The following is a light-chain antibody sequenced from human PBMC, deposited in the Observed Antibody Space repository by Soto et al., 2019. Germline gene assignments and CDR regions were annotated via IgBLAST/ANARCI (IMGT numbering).Light chain of an antibody. CDR1: TS. V-gene: IGLV1-51*01. Sequence: QSVLTQPPSVSAAPGQKVTISCSGSTSRSWYQQLPGTAPKLLIYDSNVRPSGIPDRFSGSKSGTSATLGITGLQTGDEGDYYCGAWDGSLIFGGGTKLTVL. CDR3: GAWDGSLI. CDR2: DSN. J-gene: IGLJ2*01.